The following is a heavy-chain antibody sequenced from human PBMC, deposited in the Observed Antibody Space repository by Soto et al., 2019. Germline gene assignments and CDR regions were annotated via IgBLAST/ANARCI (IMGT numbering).Heavy chain of an antibody. V-gene: IGHV3-30-3*01. D-gene: IGHD2-21*02. CDR1: GFTFSSYA. J-gene: IGHJ4*02. CDR3: ASGDAYCGGDCYSSGSVFDY. CDR2: ISYDGSNK. Sequence: PGGSLRLSCSASGFTFSSYAMHWVRQAPGKGLEWVAVISYDGSNKYYADSVKGRFTISRDNSKNTLYLQMNSLRAEDTAVYYCASGDAYCGGDCYSSGSVFDYWGQGTLVTVSS.